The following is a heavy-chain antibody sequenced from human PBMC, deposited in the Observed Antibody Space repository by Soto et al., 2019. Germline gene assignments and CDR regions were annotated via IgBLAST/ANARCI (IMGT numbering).Heavy chain of an antibody. Sequence: LRLSCAGSGFMFNKYAMNWVRQAPGKGLEWVSIISDSGESTYYADSVKGRFAISRDNSKNTLFLEMNSLRDEDTAVYYCAREETAWPLAYGLDVWGQGTTVTVSS. D-gene: IGHD2-21*02. J-gene: IGHJ6*02. CDR3: AREETAWPLAYGLDV. V-gene: IGHV3-23*01. CDR1: GFMFNKYA. CDR2: ISDSGEST.